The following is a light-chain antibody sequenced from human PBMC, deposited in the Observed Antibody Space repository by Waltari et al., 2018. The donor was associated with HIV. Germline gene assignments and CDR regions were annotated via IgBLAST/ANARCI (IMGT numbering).Light chain of an antibody. CDR1: SSAIGAYNY. CDR2: EVS. V-gene: IGLV2-14*01. J-gene: IGLJ2*01. Sequence: QSALTQAASVSGSPGQSITISCPRSSSAIGAYNYVSLYQHHPDKVPKLVFYEVSNRPSAISNRSSGSKAGNTASLTISGLQADDEASYYCSSYTASSTLDVVFGGGTRLTVL. CDR3: SSYTASSTLDVV.